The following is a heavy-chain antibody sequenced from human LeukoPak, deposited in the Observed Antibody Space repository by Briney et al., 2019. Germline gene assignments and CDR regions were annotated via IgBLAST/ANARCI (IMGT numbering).Heavy chain of an antibody. CDR2: ISYDGSNK. D-gene: IGHD2-15*01. V-gene: IGHV3-30*14. CDR3: ARANYGGSDDAFDI. Sequence: GGSLRLSCAASGFTFSSYAMHWVRQAPGKGLEWVAVISYDGSNKYYADSVKGRFTISRDNSKNTLYLQMDSLRVEDTAVYYCARANYGGSDDAFDIWGQGTMVTVS. CDR1: GFTFSSYA. J-gene: IGHJ3*02.